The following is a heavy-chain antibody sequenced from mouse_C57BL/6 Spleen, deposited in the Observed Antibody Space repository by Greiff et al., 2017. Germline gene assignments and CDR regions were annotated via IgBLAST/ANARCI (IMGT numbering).Heavy chain of an antibody. Sequence: VQLQQSGPELVKPGASVKISCKASGYTFTDYYMNWVKQSHGKSLEWIGDINPNNGGTSYNQKFKGKATLTVDKSSSTAYMERRSLTSEDSAVYYCARRQLRPGMDYWGQGTSVTVSS. J-gene: IGHJ4*01. D-gene: IGHD3-2*02. CDR1: GYTFTDYY. CDR2: INPNNGGT. V-gene: IGHV1-26*01. CDR3: ARRQLRPGMDY.